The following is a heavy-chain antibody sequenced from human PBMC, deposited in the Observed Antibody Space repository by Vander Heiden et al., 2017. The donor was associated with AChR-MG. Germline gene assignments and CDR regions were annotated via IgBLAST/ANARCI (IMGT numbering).Heavy chain of an antibody. CDR1: GGSISSYY. D-gene: IGHD6-19*01. CDR3: ARAVAGRGVIWFDP. J-gene: IGHJ5*02. CDR2: IYYSGST. V-gene: IGHV4-59*01. Sequence: QVQLQESGPGLVKPSETLSLTCTVSGGSISSYYWSWIRQPPGNGLEWIGYIYYSGSTNYNPSLKSRVTISVDTSKNQFSLKLSSVTAADTAVYYCARAVAGRGVIWFDPWGQGTLVTVSS.